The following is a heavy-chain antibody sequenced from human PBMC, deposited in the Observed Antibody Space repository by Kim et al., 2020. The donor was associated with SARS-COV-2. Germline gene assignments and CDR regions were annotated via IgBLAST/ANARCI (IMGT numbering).Heavy chain of an antibody. V-gene: IGHV3-64*01. CDR3: ARDREIYYDSIGDAFDI. CDR2: ISSNGGST. CDR1: GLTFSSYA. J-gene: IGHJ3*02. D-gene: IGHD3-22*01. Sequence: GGSLRLSCAASGLTFSSYAMHWVRQAPGKGLEYVSAISSNGGSTYYANSVKGRFTISRDNSKNTLYLQMGSLRAEDMAVYYCARDREIYYDSIGDAFDIWGQGTMVTVSS.